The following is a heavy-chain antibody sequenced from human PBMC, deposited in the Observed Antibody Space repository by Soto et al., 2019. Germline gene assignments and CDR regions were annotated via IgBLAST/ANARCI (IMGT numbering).Heavy chain of an antibody. D-gene: IGHD3-22*01. CDR1: GYTYTTYD. V-gene: IGHV1-46*01. CDR2: IDRSAGST. CDR3: ARAGYYDSSGYDGFDI. Sequence: QVQLVQSGAEVKKPGASVKVSCKASGYTYTTYDMHWIRQAPGQGLEWMGIIDRSAGSTSHAEKFQGRVTMTRDTSTSTGYMDLRSLRSEDTAVYYCARAGYYDSSGYDGFDIWGQGTMVTVSS. J-gene: IGHJ3*02.